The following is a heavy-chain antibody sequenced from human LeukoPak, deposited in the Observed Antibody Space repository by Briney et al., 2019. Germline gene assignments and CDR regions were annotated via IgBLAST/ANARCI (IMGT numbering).Heavy chain of an antibody. CDR1: GFTFSGSA. V-gene: IGHV3-73*01. CDR3: TRQGGSGSFGIDY. Sequence: GGSLRLSCAASGFTFSGSAMHWVRQASGKGLEWVGRIRSKANSYATAYAASVKGRFTISRDDSKNTAYLQMNSLKTEDTAVYYCTRQGGSGSFGIDYWGHGTLVTVSS. CDR2: IRSKANSYAT. J-gene: IGHJ4*01. D-gene: IGHD1-26*01.